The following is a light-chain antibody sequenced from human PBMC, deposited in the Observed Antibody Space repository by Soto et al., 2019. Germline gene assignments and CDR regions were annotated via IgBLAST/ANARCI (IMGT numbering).Light chain of an antibody. J-gene: IGKJ5*01. CDR2: GAS. CDR3: QQRSNWPPLT. CDR1: QTFSNSF. V-gene: IGKV3D-20*02. Sequence: EIVMTQSPATLSVSPGERATLSCRASQTFSNSFLSWFQQIPGQAPRLLIYGASMRATGIPDRCSGSRSGTDFTLTISSLEPEDFAVYYCQQRSNWPPLTFGPGTRLEIK.